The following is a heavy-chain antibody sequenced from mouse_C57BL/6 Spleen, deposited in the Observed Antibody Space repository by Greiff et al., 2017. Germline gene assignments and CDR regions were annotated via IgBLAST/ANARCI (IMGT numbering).Heavy chain of an antibody. CDR1: GYTFTSYW. J-gene: IGHJ1*03. D-gene: IGHD3-3*01. Sequence: VQLQQPGAELVRPGSSVKLSCKASGYTFTSYWMHWVKQRPIQGLEWIGNIDPSDSETHYNQKFKDKATLTVDKSSSTAYMQLSSLTSEDSAVYYCARGDPDWYFDVWGTGTTVTVSS. CDR2: IDPSDSET. V-gene: IGHV1-52*01. CDR3: ARGDPDWYFDV.